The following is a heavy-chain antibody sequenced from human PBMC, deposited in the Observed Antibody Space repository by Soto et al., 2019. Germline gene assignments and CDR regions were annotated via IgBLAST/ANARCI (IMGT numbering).Heavy chain of an antibody. CDR1: GGTFSSYA. CDR2: IIPIFGTA. D-gene: IGHD3-3*01. J-gene: IGHJ6*02. V-gene: IGHV1-69*13. CDR3: ARPSSITIFGVVTGYYYGMDV. Sequence: ASVKVSCKASGGTFSSYAISWVRQAPGQGLEWMGGIIPIFGTANYAQKFQGRVTITADESTSTAYMELSSLRSEDTAVYYCARPSSITIFGVVTGYYYGMDVWGQGTTVTVSS.